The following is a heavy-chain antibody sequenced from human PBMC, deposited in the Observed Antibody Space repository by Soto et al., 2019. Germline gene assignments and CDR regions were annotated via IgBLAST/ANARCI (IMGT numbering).Heavy chain of an antibody. Sequence: EVQLLESGGGLVQPGGSLRLSCAASGFTFSSYAMSWVRQAPGKGLEWVSAISGSGGSTYYADSVKGRFTISRDNSKNTLYLQMTSLTAEDTAVYHCAKDLGYCSSSSCFFAYWGQGPRVTVSS. V-gene: IGHV3-23*01. CDR3: AKDLGYCSSSSCFFAY. CDR2: ISGSGGST. J-gene: IGHJ4*02. D-gene: IGHD2-2*01. CDR1: GFTFSSYA.